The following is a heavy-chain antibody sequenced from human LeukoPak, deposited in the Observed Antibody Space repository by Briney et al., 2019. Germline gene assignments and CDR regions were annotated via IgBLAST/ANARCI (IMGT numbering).Heavy chain of an antibody. V-gene: IGHV1-24*01. CDR2: FDPEDGET. CDR3: ATDYYYDSSGYRNWFDP. D-gene: IGHD3-22*01. J-gene: IGHJ5*02. CDR1: GYTLTELS. Sequence: GASVKVSCKVSGYTLTELSMHWVRQAPGKGLEWMGGFDPEDGETIYAQKFQGRVTMTEDTSTDTAYMGLSSLRSEDTAVYYCATDYYYDSSGYRNWFDPWGQGTLVTVSP.